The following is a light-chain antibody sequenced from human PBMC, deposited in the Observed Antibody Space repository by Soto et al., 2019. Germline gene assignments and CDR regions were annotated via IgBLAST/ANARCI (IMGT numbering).Light chain of an antibody. CDR3: QSYDSSLSAVV. Sequence: QSVLTQPPSVSGAPGPRVTISCSGSISNIGANYDVHWYQHLPGTAPKLLIYDATYHPSGFPDRFSGSKSGTSASLVITGLQTEDEADYYCQSYDSSLSAVVFGGGTKLTVL. V-gene: IGLV1-40*01. J-gene: IGLJ2*01. CDR2: DAT. CDR1: ISNIGANYD.